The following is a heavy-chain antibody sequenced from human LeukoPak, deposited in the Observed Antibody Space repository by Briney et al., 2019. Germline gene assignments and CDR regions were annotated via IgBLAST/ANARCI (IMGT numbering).Heavy chain of an antibody. CDR3: ARDMGYSSGWYPTYFDY. J-gene: IGHJ4*02. CDR1: GDSVSSNSAA. V-gene: IGHV6-1*01. CDR2: TYYRSKWYN. D-gene: IGHD6-19*01. Sequence: SQTLSLTCAISGDSVSSNSAAWNWIRQSPSRGLEWLGRTYYRSKWYNDYAVSVKSRITINPDTSKNQFPLQLNSVTPEDTAVYYCARDMGYSSGWYPTYFDYWGQGTLVTVSS.